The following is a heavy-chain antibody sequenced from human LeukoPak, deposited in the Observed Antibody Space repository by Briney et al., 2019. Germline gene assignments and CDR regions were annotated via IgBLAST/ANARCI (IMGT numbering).Heavy chain of an antibody. CDR1: GGTFSSYA. J-gene: IGHJ4*02. CDR3: ARHRYNWNDGSFDY. V-gene: IGHV1-69*05. Sequence: SVKVFCKASGGTFSSYAISWVRQAPGQGLEWMGGIIPIFGTANYAQKFQGRVTITTDESTSTAYMELSSLRSEDTAVYYCARHRYNWNDGSFDYWGQGTLVTVSS. D-gene: IGHD1-1*01. CDR2: IIPIFGTA.